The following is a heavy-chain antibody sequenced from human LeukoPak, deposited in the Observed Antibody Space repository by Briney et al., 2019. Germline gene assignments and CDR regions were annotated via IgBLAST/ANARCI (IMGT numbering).Heavy chain of an antibody. J-gene: IGHJ3*01. D-gene: IGHD6-25*01. Sequence: GGSLRLSCAASGFTFSNSWMSWVRQAPGKGLEWVANIHEDGGEKYYVDSVKGRFTISRDNAENSLYLQMNSLRAEDTAVYYCARTLRLNTPRAFDVWGQGTMVTVSS. CDR1: GFTFSNSW. V-gene: IGHV3-7*05. CDR3: ARTLRLNTPRAFDV. CDR2: IHEDGGEK.